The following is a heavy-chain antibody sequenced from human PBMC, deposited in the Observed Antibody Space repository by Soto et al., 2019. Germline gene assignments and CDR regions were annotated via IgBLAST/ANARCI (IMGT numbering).Heavy chain of an antibody. V-gene: IGHV4-30-4*01. CDR3: ARFHYSNYDFRDFDY. CDR1: GGSISSGDYY. Sequence: SETLSLTCTVSGGSISSGDYYWSWIRQPPGKGLEWIGYIYYSGSTYYNPSLKSRVTISVDTSKNQFSLKLSSVTAADTAVYYCARFHYSNYDFRDFDYWGQGTRVTVSS. D-gene: IGHD4-4*01. J-gene: IGHJ4*02. CDR2: IYYSGST.